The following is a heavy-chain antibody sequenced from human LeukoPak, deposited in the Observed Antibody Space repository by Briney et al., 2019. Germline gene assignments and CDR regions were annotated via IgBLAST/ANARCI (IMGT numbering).Heavy chain of an antibody. V-gene: IGHV4-34*01. Sequence: SETLSLTCAVYGGSFSGYYWSWIRQPPGKGLEWIGEINHSGSTNYNPSLKSRVTISVDTSKNQFSLKLSSVTAADTAVYYCARRYYDYVWGSYRRQLDYWGQGTLVTVSS. CDR3: ARRYYDYVWGSYRRQLDY. CDR2: INHSGST. J-gene: IGHJ4*02. CDR1: GGSFSGYY. D-gene: IGHD3-16*02.